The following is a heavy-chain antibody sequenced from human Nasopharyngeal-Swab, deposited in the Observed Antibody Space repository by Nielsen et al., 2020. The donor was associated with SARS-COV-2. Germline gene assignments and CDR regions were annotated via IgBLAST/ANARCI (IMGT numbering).Heavy chain of an antibody. V-gene: IGHV3-21*01. CDR2: ITSSSRYI. CDR1: GFTFSDYS. J-gene: IGHJ5*02. CDR3: AHGDYVWGSYRSHSNWFDP. Sequence: GESLKISCAASGFTFSDYSMNWVRQTPGKGLAWVSSITSSSRYIYYADSVKGRFTISRDNSKNTLYLQMNSLRAEDTAVYYCAHGDYVWGSYRSHSNWFDPWGQGTLVTVSS. D-gene: IGHD3-16*02.